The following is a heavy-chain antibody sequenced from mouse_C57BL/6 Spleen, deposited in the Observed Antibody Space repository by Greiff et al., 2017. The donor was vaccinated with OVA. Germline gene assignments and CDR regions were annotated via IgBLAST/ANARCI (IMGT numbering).Heavy chain of an antibody. CDR3: ARNDLSWFAY. Sequence: VHLVASGPGLVQPSQSLSITCTVSGFSLTSYGVHWVRQSPGKGLEWLVVIWSGGSTDYNAAFISRLSISKDNSKSQVFFKMNSLQADDTAIYYCARNDLSWFAYWGQGTLVTVSA. D-gene: IGHD6-2*01. CDR2: IWSGGST. J-gene: IGHJ3*01. V-gene: IGHV2-2*01. CDR1: GFSLTSYG.